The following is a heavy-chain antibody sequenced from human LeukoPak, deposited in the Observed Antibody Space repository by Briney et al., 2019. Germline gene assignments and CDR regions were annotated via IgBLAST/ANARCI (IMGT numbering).Heavy chain of an antibody. V-gene: IGHV4-59*08. Sequence: SETLSLTCSVSGGSITSYYWSWIRQPPGKGLEWIGYISYNGITNYNPSLKSRVTVSVDSSKNRFSLKLTSVTAADTAVYYCAGTYYDFWSAYSYFDNWGQGTLVTVSS. CDR3: AGTYYDFWSAYSYFDN. J-gene: IGHJ4*02. D-gene: IGHD3-3*01. CDR2: ISYNGIT. CDR1: GGSITSYY.